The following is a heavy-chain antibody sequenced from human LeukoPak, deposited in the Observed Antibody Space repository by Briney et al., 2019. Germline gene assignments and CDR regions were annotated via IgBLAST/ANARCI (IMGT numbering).Heavy chain of an antibody. CDR1: GFTFSDHW. D-gene: IGHD4-23*01. CDR2: ISSSSTI. J-gene: IGHJ4*02. Sequence: GGSLRLSCAASGFTFSDHWMNWVRQAPGKGLEWVSYISSSSTIYYADSVKGRFTISRDNAKNSLYLQMNSLRAEDTAVYYCARASRWKGTRNYWGQGTLVTVSS. CDR3: ARASRWKGTRNY. V-gene: IGHV3-69-1*01.